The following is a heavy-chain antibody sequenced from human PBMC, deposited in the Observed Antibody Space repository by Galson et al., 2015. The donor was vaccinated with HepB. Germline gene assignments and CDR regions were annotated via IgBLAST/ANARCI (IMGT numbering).Heavy chain of an antibody. D-gene: IGHD2-15*01. V-gene: IGHV3-30-3*01. CDR3: ARSATDVYCSGGSCYGSSAFDI. J-gene: IGHJ3*02. CDR2: ISYDGSNK. CDR1: GFTFSTYA. Sequence: SLRLSCAASGFTFSTYAMHWVRQAPGKGLEWVAVISYDGSNKYYADSVKGRFTISRDNSKNTLYPQMNSLRAEDTAVYYCARSATDVYCSGGSCYGSSAFDIWGQGTMVTVSS.